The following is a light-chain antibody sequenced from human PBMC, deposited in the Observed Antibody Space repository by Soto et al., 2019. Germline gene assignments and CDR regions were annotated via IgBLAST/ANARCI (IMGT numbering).Light chain of an antibody. CDR3: AAWDDSLNGPV. CDR1: SSNIGSNT. CDR2: SNN. V-gene: IGLV1-44*01. Sequence: QAVVTQPPSASGTLGQRVTISCSGSSSNIGSNTVNWYQQLPGTAPKLLIYSNNQRPSGVPDRFSGSKSGTSASLAISGLQSEDEADYYCAAWDDSLNGPVFGGGTKVTVL. J-gene: IGLJ2*01.